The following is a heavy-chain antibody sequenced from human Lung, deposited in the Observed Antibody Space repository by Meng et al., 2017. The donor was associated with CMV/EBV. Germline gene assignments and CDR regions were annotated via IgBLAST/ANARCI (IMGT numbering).Heavy chain of an antibody. V-gene: IGHV3-15*01. CDR1: GLTFRDAW. CDR2: FKTNTGAGTM. J-gene: IGHJ4*03. CDR3: IWHTTTSCYFDL. Sequence: SXSVSGLTFRDAWMSWVRQAPGKGLEWVGRFKTNTGAGTMDYAAPVKGRFTISGDISKNTLYLQMDSLKTEDTGMYYCIWHTTTSCYFDLWGPGXLVTVSS. D-gene: IGHD2-2*01.